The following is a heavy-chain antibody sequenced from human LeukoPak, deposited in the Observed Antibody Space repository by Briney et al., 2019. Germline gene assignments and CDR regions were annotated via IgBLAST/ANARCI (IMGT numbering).Heavy chain of an antibody. CDR2: ISYDGSNK. Sequence: GGSLRLSCAASGFTFSSYWMSWVRQAPGKGLEWVAVISYDGSNKYYADSVKGRFTISRDNSKNTLYLQMNSLRAEDTAVYYCARFVYSHGRYYYDSSSPNNWFDPWGQGTLVTVSS. V-gene: IGHV3-30-3*01. CDR1: GFTFSSYW. CDR3: ARFVYSHGRYYYDSSSPNNWFDP. J-gene: IGHJ5*02. D-gene: IGHD3-22*01.